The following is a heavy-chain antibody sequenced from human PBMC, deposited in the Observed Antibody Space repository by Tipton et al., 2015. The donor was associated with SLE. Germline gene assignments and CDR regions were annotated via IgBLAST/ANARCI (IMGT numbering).Heavy chain of an antibody. CDR1: GGSFSGYY. V-gene: IGHV4-34*01. D-gene: IGHD6-19*01. CDR2: INHSGST. CDR3: ASGGSGWYFY. Sequence: TLSLTCAVYGGSFSGYYWSWIRQPPGKGLEWIGEINHSGSTNYNPSLKSRVTISVDTSKNQFSLKLSSVTAADTAVYYCASGGSGWYFYWGQGTLVTVSS. J-gene: IGHJ4*02.